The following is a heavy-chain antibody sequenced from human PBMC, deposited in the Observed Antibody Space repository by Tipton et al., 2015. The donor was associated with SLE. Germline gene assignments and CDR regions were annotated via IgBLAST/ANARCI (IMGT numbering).Heavy chain of an antibody. D-gene: IGHD1-26*01. J-gene: IGHJ5*02. CDR2: VYSTGDT. CDR1: GGSFSGYY. Sequence: GLVKPSETLSLTCAAYGGSFSGYYWTWIRQPPGKGLEWIGRVYSTGDTNYDPSLRGRLTISVDYNPSLRGRVTISVNTSKNQFSRRLSSVTAADTAVYFCAREVRAGGNWFDPWGQGTPVIVSS. CDR3: AREVRAGGNWFDP. V-gene: IGHV4-59*10.